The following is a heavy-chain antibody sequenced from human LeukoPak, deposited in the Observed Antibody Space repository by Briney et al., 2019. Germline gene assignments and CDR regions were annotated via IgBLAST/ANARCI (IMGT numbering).Heavy chain of an antibody. V-gene: IGHV3-23*01. J-gene: IGHJ6*02. CDR2: ISGSGGST. CDR3: AKDRPGLYYYYGMDV. CDR1: GFTFSSYA. Sequence: GGSLRLSCAASGFTFSSYAMSWVRQAPGKGLAWVSAISGSGGSTYYADSVKGRFTISRDNSKNTLYLQMNSLRAEDTAVYYCAKDRPGLYYYYGMDVWGQGTTVTVSS.